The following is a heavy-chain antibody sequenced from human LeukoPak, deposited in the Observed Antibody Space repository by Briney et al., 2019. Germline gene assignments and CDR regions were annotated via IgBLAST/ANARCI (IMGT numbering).Heavy chain of an antibody. Sequence: GSSVTVSFTASGGTFSSYAISWVRQAPGQGLEWMGRIIPIFGTANYAQKFQGRVTITTDESTSTAYMELSSLRSEDTAVYYCARGKLGYYDAFDIWGQGTMVTVSS. D-gene: IGHD3-22*01. V-gene: IGHV1-69*05. CDR1: GGTFSSYA. J-gene: IGHJ3*02. CDR2: IIPIFGTA. CDR3: ARGKLGYYDAFDI.